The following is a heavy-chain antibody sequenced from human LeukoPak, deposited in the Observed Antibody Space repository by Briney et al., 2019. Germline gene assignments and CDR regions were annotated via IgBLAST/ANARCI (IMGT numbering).Heavy chain of an antibody. V-gene: IGHV4-59*01. J-gene: IGHJ4*02. CDR3: ARASIAAAGTPFDY. CDR2: IYYSGST. D-gene: IGHD6-13*01. Sequence: SETLSLTCTVSGGSISSYYWSWIREPPGKGLEGIGYIYYSGSTNYNPSLKSRVTISVDTSKNQFSLKLSSVTAADTAVYYCARASIAAAGTPFDYWGQGTLVTVSS. CDR1: GGSISSYY.